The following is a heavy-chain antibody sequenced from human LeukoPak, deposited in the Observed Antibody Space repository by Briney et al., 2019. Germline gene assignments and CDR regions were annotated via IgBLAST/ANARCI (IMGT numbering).Heavy chain of an antibody. J-gene: IGHJ1*01. CDR3: ARDGMWFGNFQH. V-gene: IGHV3-21*01. CDR1: GFTFSSYS. D-gene: IGHD3-10*01. Sequence: GGSLRLSCAASGFTFSSYSMNWVRQAPGKGLEWVSSISSSSSYIYYADSVKGRFTISRDNTKNSLYLQMNSLRAEDTAVYYCARDGMWFGNFQHWGQGTLVTVSS. CDR2: ISSSSSYI.